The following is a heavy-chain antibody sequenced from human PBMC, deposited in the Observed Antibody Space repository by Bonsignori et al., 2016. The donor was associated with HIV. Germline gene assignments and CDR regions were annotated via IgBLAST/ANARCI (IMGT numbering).Heavy chain of an antibody. CDR2: ISSSSRYI. J-gene: IGHJ5*02. D-gene: IGHD2-2*01. V-gene: IGHV3-21*06. CDR1: GFSFSNCS. Sequence: EVQLVQSGGGLVKPGGSLRLSCAASGFSFSNCSMNWVRQVPGKGLEWVSYISSSSRYIYYADSVKGRFTISTDNAKTSLYLQMDNLRAEDTAVYYCARSRSRWINPNWFDPGASVPW. CDR3: ARSRSRWINPNWFDP.